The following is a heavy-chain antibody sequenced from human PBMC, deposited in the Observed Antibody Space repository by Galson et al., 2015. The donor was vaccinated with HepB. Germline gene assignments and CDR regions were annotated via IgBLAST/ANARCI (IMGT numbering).Heavy chain of an antibody. V-gene: IGHV3-23*01. J-gene: IGHJ3*02. CDR1: GFTFSDYA. CDR2: ISASGGST. CDR3: AKGLAYCGGDCYYNDAFHI. D-gene: IGHD2-21*02. Sequence: SLRLSCATSGFTFSDYAMNWVRQAPGKGLEWVSAISASGGSTYYADSVKGRFTISRDNSKNTLNLQMNSLTAEDTAVYYYAKGLAYCGGDCYYNDAFHIWGQGTMVTVSS.